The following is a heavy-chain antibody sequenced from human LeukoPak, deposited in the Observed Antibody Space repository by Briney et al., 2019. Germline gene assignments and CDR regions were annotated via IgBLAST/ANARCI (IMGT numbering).Heavy chain of an antibody. CDR2: INWNGGST. J-gene: IGHJ4*02. CDR1: GFTFSTYA. Sequence: PGGSLRLSCAASGFTFSTYAMSWVRQAPGKGLEWVSGINWNGGSTGYADSVKGRFTISSDNAKNSLYLQMNNLRAEDTGFYYCAAYYYGSGSCGQFDYWGQGTLVTVSS. CDR3: AAYYYGSGSCGQFDY. D-gene: IGHD3-10*01. V-gene: IGHV3-20*04.